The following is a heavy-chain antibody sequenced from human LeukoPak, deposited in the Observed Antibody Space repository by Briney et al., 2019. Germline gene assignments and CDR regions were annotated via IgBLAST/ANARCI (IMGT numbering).Heavy chain of an antibody. CDR3: ARMPTRYSYGLGSHNYYYYMDV. CDR2: ISNNGSSI. D-gene: IGHD5-18*01. CDR1: GFTFSSYS. Sequence: GGSLRLSCAASGFTFSSYSMNWVRQAPGKGLEWVSYISNNGSSIYYADYVKGRFTISRDNAKNSLHLQMNSLRAEDTAVYYCARMPTRYSYGLGSHNYYYYMDVWGKGTTVTISS. V-gene: IGHV3-48*04. J-gene: IGHJ6*03.